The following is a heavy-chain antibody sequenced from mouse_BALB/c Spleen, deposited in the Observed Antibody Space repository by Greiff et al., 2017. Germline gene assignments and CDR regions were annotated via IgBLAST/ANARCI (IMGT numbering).Heavy chain of an antibody. D-gene: IGHD2-10*02. CDR1: GYTFTSYT. CDR2: INPSSGYT. Sequence: VQLQQSGAELARPGASVKMSCKASGYTFTSYTMHWVKQRPGQGLEWIRYINPSSGYTNYNQKFKDKATLTADKSSSTAYMQLSSLISEDSAVYYCARKYGNPYYAMDYWGQGTSVTVSS. J-gene: IGHJ4*01. CDR3: ARKYGNPYYAMDY. V-gene: IGHV1-4*01.